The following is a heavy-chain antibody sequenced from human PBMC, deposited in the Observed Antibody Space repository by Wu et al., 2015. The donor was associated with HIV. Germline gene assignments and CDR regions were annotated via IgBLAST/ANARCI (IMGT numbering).Heavy chain of an antibody. CDR2: IIPSFGTS. Sequence: QVQLVQSGAEVKKPGSSVKVSCKAPGGTFSIYAISWVRQAPGQGLEWMGRIIPSFGTSNYAQKFQGRVTITADESTSTVYMELRSLGSEDTAVYYCARGYGSVVPNYYMDVWGKGTTGHRLL. J-gene: IGHJ6*03. D-gene: IGHD2-2*01. CDR1: GGTFSIYA. V-gene: IGHV1-69*13. CDR3: ARGYGSVVPNYYMDV.